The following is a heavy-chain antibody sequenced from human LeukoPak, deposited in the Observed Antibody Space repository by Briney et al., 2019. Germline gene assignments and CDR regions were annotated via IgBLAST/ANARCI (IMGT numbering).Heavy chain of an antibody. CDR3: ARGSTARYYYDRSGYYRGAFDY. V-gene: IGHV1-18*01. Sequence: ASVKVSCKASGYTFTTYGISWVRQAPRHGLEWMGWISGYNGNTNYAQKLQGRVTMTTDTSTRTAYMELRSLRSDDTAVYYCARGSTARYYYDRSGYYRGAFDYWGQGTLATVSS. CDR2: ISGYNGNT. D-gene: IGHD3-22*01. J-gene: IGHJ4*02. CDR1: GYTFTTYG.